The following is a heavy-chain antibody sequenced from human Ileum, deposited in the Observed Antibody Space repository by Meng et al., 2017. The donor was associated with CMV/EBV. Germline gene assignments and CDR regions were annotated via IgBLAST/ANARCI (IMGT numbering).Heavy chain of an antibody. D-gene: IGHD6-19*01. V-gene: IGHV3-30*02. CDR3: AKDVAVAGHFDY. Sequence: RLGSGGGVVQPGGSLRLSWAGSGFNFRSYGMDWVRQAPGKGLEWVAFVRYDGINKYYADSLKGRFVISRDDSKNTVYLQLNNLRAEDTAVYYCAKDVAVAGHFDYWGQGTLVTVSS. CDR1: GFNFRSYG. CDR2: VRYDGINK. J-gene: IGHJ4*02.